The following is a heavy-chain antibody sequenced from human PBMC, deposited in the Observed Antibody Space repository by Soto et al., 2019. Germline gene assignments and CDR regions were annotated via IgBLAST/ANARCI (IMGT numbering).Heavy chain of an antibody. CDR2: IYYSGST. CDR3: ARQRGGPRYGSGSYYNSAGYYYYYMDV. Sequence: SETLSLTCTVSGGSISSYYWSWIRQPPGKGLEWIGYIYYSGSTNYNPSLKSRVTISVDTSKNQFSLKLSSVTAADTAVYYCARQRGGPRYGSGSYYNSAGYYYYYMDVWGKGTTVTVSS. V-gene: IGHV4-59*08. CDR1: GGSISSYY. J-gene: IGHJ6*03. D-gene: IGHD3-10*01.